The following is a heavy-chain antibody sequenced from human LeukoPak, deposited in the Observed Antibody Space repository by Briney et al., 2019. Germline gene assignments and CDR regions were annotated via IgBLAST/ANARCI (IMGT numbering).Heavy chain of an antibody. CDR1: GFTFSSYA. V-gene: IGHV3-30-3*01. D-gene: IGHD2-15*01. J-gene: IGHJ4*02. Sequence: PGGSLRLSCAASGFTFSSYAMHWVRQAPGKGLEWVAVISYDGSNKYYADSVKGRFTISRDNPKNTLYLQMNSLRAEDTAVYYCARSSRRYCSGGSCYAPADYWGQGTLVTVSS. CDR3: ARSSRRYCSGGSCYAPADY. CDR2: ISYDGSNK.